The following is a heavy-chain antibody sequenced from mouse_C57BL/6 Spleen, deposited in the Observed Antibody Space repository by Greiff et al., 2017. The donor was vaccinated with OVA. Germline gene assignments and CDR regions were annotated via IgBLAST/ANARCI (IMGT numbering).Heavy chain of an antibody. J-gene: IGHJ1*03. Sequence: VQLQQSGPGLVQPSQSLSITCTVSGFSLTSYGVHWVRQSPGKGLEWLGVIWSGGSTDYNAAFISSLSISKDNSKRQVFFKRNSLQTDDTAIYYCARSDYHWYFGVWGTGTTVTVSS. CDR1: GFSLTSYG. CDR2: IWSGGST. D-gene: IGHD2-4*01. V-gene: IGHV2-2*01. CDR3: ARSDYHWYFGV.